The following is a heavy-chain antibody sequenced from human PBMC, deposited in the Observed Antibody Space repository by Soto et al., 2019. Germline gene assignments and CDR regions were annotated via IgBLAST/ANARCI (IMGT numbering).Heavy chain of an antibody. CDR2: IIPIFGTA. Sequence: ASVKVSCKASGGTSSSYAISWVRQAPGQGLEWMGGIIPIFGTANYAQKFQGRVTITADESTSTAYMELSSLRSEDTAVYYCARAVLGYCSSTSCYPHYYYYGMDVWGQGTTVTVSS. J-gene: IGHJ6*02. V-gene: IGHV1-69*13. CDR3: ARAVLGYCSSTSCYPHYYYYGMDV. D-gene: IGHD2-2*01. CDR1: GGTSSSYA.